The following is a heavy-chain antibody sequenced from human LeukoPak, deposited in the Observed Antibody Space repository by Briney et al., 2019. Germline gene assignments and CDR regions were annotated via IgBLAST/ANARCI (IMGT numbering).Heavy chain of an antibody. CDR3: AAELYGGNSDCCNFEI. D-gene: IGHD4-23*01. J-gene: IGHJ3*02. CDR1: GYTLTELP. Sequence: ASVKVSCKVFGYTLTELPMHWVRQAPGKGLEWMGGFDPEDGETIYAQRFQGRVTMTEDTFTATAYMELSSLRSEDTAVYYCAAELYGGNSDCCNFEIWGQGTMVTVSS. V-gene: IGHV1-24*01. CDR2: FDPEDGET.